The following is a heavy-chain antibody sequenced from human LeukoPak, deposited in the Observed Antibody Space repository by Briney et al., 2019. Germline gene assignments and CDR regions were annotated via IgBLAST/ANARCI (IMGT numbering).Heavy chain of an antibody. Sequence: GRSLRLSCAASGFTFTTYGMSWVRQAPGKGLEWVSAISGSGGSTYYADSVKGRFTISRDNSKNTLYLQMNSLRAEDTAVYYCANWVTPGGYWGQGTLVTVSS. CDR1: GFTFTTYG. J-gene: IGHJ4*02. CDR3: ANWVTPGGY. D-gene: IGHD2-21*02. V-gene: IGHV3-23*01. CDR2: ISGSGGST.